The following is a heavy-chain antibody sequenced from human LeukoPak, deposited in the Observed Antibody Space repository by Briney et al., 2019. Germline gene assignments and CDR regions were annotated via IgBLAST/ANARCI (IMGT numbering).Heavy chain of an antibody. CDR2: ISGSGGST. D-gene: IGHD3-9*01. J-gene: IGHJ4*02. CDR3: AKDPTYYDILTSYFFPSFDY. Sequence: GGSLRLSCAASGFTFSSYAMSWVRQAPGKGLEWVSAISGSGGSTYYADSVKGRFTISRDNSKNTLYLQMNSLRAEDTAVYYCAKDPTYYDILTSYFFPSFDYWGQGTLVTVSS. CDR1: GFTFSSYA. V-gene: IGHV3-23*01.